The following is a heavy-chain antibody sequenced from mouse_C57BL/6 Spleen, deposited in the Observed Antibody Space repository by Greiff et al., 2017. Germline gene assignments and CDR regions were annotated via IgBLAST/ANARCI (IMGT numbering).Heavy chain of an antibody. V-gene: IGHV5-17*01. CDR3: ARTTPVEGFAY. CDR1: GFTFSDYG. Sequence: EVKLVESGGGLVKPGGSLKLSCAASGFTFSDYGMHWVRQAPEKGLEWVAYISSGSSTIYYADTVKGRFTISRDTATNTLFLQMTSLRSEDTAMYYCARTTPVEGFAYWGQGTLVTVSA. J-gene: IGHJ3*01. CDR2: ISSGSSTI. D-gene: IGHD1-1*01.